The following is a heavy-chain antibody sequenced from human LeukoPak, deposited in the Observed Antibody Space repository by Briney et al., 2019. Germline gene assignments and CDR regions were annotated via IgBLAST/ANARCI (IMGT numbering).Heavy chain of an antibody. CDR2: ISDDGSNK. CDR3: AKDRGATDYFDY. V-gene: IGHV3-30*18. J-gene: IGHJ4*02. CDR1: GFTFSSYA. Sequence: PGGSLRLSCAASGFTFSSYAMSWVRQAPGKGLEWVALISDDGSNKSYADSAKGRFTISRDNSKNTLYLQMNSLRGEDTAVYYCAKDRGATDYFDYWGQGTLVTVSS. D-gene: IGHD1-26*01.